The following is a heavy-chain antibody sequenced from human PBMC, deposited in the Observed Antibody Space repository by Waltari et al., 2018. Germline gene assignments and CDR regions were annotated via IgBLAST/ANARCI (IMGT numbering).Heavy chain of an antibody. CDR1: GGSISSSSYY. J-gene: IGHJ2*01. CDR2: IYYSGST. V-gene: IGHV4-39*01. Sequence: QLQLQESGPGLVKPSETLSLTCTVSGGSISSSSYYWGWSRQPPGKGLGWIGSIYYSGSTYYNPSLKSRVTISVDTSKNQFSLKLSSVTAADTAVYYCARHPAMTIMLWYFDLWGRGTLVTVSS. D-gene: IGHD2-8*01. CDR3: ARHPAMTIMLWYFDL.